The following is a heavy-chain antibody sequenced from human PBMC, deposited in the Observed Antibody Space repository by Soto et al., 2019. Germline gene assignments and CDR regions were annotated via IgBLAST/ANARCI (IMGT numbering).Heavy chain of an antibody. Sequence: EVQLVESGGGLIQPGGSLRLSCAASGFTGSSKYMTWVRQAPGKGLEWASVIYGGGTTYYADSVKGRFTISRDNSKNTLYLQMNSLRAEDTAVYYCVQTTGWPGFDFWGQGTLVTVSS. J-gene: IGHJ4*02. CDR1: GFTGSSKY. V-gene: IGHV3-53*01. D-gene: IGHD6-19*01. CDR2: IYGGGTT. CDR3: VQTTGWPGFDF.